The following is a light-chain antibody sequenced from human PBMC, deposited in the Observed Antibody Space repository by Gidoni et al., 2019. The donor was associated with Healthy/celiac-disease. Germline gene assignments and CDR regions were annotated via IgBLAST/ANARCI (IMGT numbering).Light chain of an antibody. CDR1: QSILYSSNNKNY. V-gene: IGKV4-1*01. CDR3: QQYYGTPIT. J-gene: IGKJ5*01. Sequence: DIVMTQSPDSLAVSLGERATINCKSSQSILYSSNNKNYLAWYQQNPGQPPKLLIYWASTRESGVPDRFSGSGLGKDFTLTISSLQAEDVAVYYCQQYYGTPITFGQGTRLEIK. CDR2: WAS.